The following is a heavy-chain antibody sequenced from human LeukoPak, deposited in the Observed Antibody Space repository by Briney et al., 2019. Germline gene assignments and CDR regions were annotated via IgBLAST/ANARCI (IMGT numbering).Heavy chain of an antibody. CDR2: MSYSGNT. V-gene: IGHV4-39*01. D-gene: IGHD3-10*01. CDR3: ARRKGSYSYYSYYMDV. CDR1: GGSISSSSYY. Sequence: SETLSLTCTVSGGSISSSSYYWGWIRQPPGKGLEWIGSMSYSGNTYYNPSLKSRVTISVDTSKNQFSLKLSSVTAADTAVYYCARRKGSYSYYSYYMDVWGKGTTVTVSS. J-gene: IGHJ6*03.